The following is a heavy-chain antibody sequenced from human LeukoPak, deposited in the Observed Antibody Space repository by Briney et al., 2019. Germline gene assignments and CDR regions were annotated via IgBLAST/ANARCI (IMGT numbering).Heavy chain of an antibody. D-gene: IGHD5-24*01. CDR1: GYTLTELS. Sequence: VASVKVSCKVSGYTLTELSMHWVRQAPGKGLEWMGGFDPEDGETIYAQKFQGRVTVTEDTSTDTAYMELSSLRSEDTAVYYCATDRMGNWFDPWGQGTLVTVSS. V-gene: IGHV1-24*01. CDR3: ATDRMGNWFDP. CDR2: FDPEDGET. J-gene: IGHJ5*02.